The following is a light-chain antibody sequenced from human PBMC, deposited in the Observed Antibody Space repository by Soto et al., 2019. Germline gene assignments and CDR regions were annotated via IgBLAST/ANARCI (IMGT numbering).Light chain of an antibody. V-gene: IGLV2-14*03. CDR2: EVR. CDR3: SSYTTSSTRV. CDR1: SSDFGAYDF. Sequence: QSALTQPASVSGSPGQSITISCTGTSSDFGAYDFVSWYQQHPDKAPKLMIYEVRNRPSGVSNRFSGSKSVNTATLTISGLQAEDEADYYCSSYTTSSTRVFGTGTKVTVL. J-gene: IGLJ1*01.